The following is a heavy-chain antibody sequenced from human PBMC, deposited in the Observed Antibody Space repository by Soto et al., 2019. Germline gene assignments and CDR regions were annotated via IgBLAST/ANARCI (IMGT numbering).Heavy chain of an antibody. J-gene: IGHJ4*02. D-gene: IGHD2-21*02. CDR1: GDSIDNRSYY. CDR2: IYYSGST. Sequence: SETLSLTCTVTGDSIDNRSYYWGWIRQPPGKGLEWIGSIYYSGSTYNNPSLKSRVSMSVDTSKNQFSLKLRSVTAADTALYYCARQRTSVVTQAYFDSWGQGSLVTVSS. V-gene: IGHV4-39*01. CDR3: ARQRTSVVTQAYFDS.